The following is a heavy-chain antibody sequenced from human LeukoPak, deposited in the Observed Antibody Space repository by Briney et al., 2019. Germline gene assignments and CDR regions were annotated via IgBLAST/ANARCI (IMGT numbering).Heavy chain of an antibody. J-gene: IGHJ4*02. V-gene: IGHV3-7*05. D-gene: IGHD7-27*01. CDR3: AKVLTGSQDY. CDR1: GFTFSSYW. CDR2: IKQDGSEK. Sequence: GGSLRLSCAASGFTFSSYWMNWVRQAPGKGLEWVANIKQDGSEKYYVDSVKGRFTISRDNSKNTVYLQMKSLRAEDTAVYFCAKVLTGSQDYWGQGTLVTVSS.